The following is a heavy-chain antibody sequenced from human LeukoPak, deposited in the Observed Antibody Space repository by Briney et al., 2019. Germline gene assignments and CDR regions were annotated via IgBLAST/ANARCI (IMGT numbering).Heavy chain of an antibody. D-gene: IGHD2-15*01. J-gene: IGHJ2*01. CDR2: IYYSGST. Sequence: PSQTLSLTRTVSGGSISSGDYYWSWIRQPPGKGLEWIGYIYYSGSTYYNPSLKSRVTISVNTSKNQFSLKLSSVTAADTAVYYCARGLAPTDWYFDLWGRGTLVTVSS. CDR1: GGSISSGDYY. CDR3: ARGLAPTDWYFDL. V-gene: IGHV4-30-4*08.